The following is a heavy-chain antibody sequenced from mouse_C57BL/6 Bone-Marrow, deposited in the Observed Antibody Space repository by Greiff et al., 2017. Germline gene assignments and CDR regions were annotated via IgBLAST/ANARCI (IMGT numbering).Heavy chain of an antibody. CDR3: ARCYDGPYYFDY. J-gene: IGHJ2*01. V-gene: IGHV1-69*01. Sequence: QVQLQQPGAELVMPGASVKLSCKASGYTFTSYWMHWVKQRPGQGLEWIGEIDPSDSYTNYNQQFKGKSTLTVDKSSSTAYMQLSSLTSEDSAFYYCARCYDGPYYFDYWGQGTTLTVSS. CDR2: IDPSDSYT. CDR1: GYTFTSYW. D-gene: IGHD2-3*01.